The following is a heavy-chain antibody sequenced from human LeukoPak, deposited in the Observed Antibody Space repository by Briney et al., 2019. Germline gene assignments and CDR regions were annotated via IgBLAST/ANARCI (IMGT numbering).Heavy chain of an antibody. CDR2: ISGSGGRT. V-gene: IGHV3-23*01. CDR3: AKGTYSGYDVDY. D-gene: IGHD5-12*01. Sequence: GGSLRLSWAASGFTLSSYAMGWVRQAPGKGLEWVSAISGSGGRTYYADSVKGRFTISRDNSKNTLYLQMNSLRAEDTAVYYCAKGTYSGYDVDYWGQGTLVTVSS. J-gene: IGHJ4*02. CDR1: GFTLSSYA.